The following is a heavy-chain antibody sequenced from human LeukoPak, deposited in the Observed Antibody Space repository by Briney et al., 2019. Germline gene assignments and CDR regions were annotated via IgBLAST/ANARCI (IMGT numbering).Heavy chain of an antibody. D-gene: IGHD6-13*01. V-gene: IGHV1-18*01. CDR3: ARDMVGLAADGNWFDP. CDR2: IATYNGKT. J-gene: IGHJ5*02. Sequence: ASVKVSCKASGYTFTSYGLSWVRQAPGQGLEWMGWIATYNGKTKYAEKVQGRVTMTTDTSTTTACMELRTLRSDDTAVYYCARDMVGLAADGNWFDPWGQGTLVTVSS. CDR1: GYTFTSYG.